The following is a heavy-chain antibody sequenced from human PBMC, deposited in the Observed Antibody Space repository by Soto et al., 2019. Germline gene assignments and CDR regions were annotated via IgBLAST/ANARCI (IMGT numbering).Heavy chain of an antibody. CDR3: TRPNSSGYSRGTNTAYYFDY. D-gene: IGHD3-22*01. CDR1: GFSISSSTYY. V-gene: IGHV4-39*01. Sequence: SETLSLTCPVSGFSISSSTYYWGWLRKPPGKGLEWIGIISYSGSTYYNPSLKSRVTISVDTSKNQFSLKLSSVTAADTAVYHCTRPNSSGYSRGTNTAYYFDYWGQGTLVTVSA. CDR2: ISYSGST. J-gene: IGHJ4*02.